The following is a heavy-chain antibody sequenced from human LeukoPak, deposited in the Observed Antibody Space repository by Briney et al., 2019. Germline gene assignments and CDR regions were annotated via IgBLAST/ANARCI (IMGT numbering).Heavy chain of an antibody. CDR3: ARGFQYGSGSYPYSL. J-gene: IGHJ4*02. CDR2: IYSGGST. Sequence: GGSLRLSCAASGFTFSSCAMSWVRQAPGKGLEWVSVIYSGGSTYYADSVKGRFTISRDIYKNTLHLQMNSLRAEDTAVYYCARGFQYGSGSYPYSLWGQGTLVTVSS. V-gene: IGHV3-66*01. CDR1: GFTFSSCA. D-gene: IGHD3-10*01.